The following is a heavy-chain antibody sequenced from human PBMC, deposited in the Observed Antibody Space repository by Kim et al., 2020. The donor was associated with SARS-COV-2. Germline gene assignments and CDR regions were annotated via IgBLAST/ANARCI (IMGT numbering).Heavy chain of an antibody. CDR1: GYTFTGYY. Sequence: ASVKVSCKASGYTFTGYYMHWVRQAPGQGLEWMGRINPNSGGTNYAQKFQGRVTMTRDTSISTAYMELSRLRSDDTAVYYCAREGYSSSWYGGGYGMDVWGQGTTVTVSS. D-gene: IGHD6-13*01. V-gene: IGHV1-2*06. CDR2: INPNSGGT. CDR3: AREGYSSSWYGGGYGMDV. J-gene: IGHJ6*02.